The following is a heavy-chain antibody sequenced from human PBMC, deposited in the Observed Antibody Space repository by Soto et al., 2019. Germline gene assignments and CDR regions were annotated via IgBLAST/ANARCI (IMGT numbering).Heavy chain of an antibody. V-gene: IGHV3-7*01. CDR1: GFTFSSYW. D-gene: IGHD2-2*02. Sequence: LRLSCAASGFTFSSYWMSWVRQAPGKGLEWVANIKQDGSEKYYVDSVKGRFTISRDNAENSLYLQMNSLRAEDTAVYYCARGSEVVPAAIPYYYYGMDVWGQGTTVTV. CDR2: IKQDGSEK. J-gene: IGHJ6*02. CDR3: ARGSEVVPAAIPYYYYGMDV.